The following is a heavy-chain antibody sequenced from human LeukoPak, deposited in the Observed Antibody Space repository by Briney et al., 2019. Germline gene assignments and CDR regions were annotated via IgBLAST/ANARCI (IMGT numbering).Heavy chain of an antibody. D-gene: IGHD3-10*01. CDR1: GGSLSSYY. V-gene: IGHV4-59*12. CDR2: IYYTGST. Sequence: SETLSLTCAVSGGSLSSYYWNWLRQPPGAGPEWIGYIYYTGSTNYNPSLKSRVTISLDTSKNQFSLKLSSVTAADTAVYYCAREFRYYYGSGSYPANWFDPWGQGTLVTVSS. CDR3: AREFRYYYGSGSYPANWFDP. J-gene: IGHJ5*02.